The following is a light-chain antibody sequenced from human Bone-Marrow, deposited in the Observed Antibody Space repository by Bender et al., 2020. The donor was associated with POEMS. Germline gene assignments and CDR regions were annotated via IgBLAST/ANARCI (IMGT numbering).Light chain of an antibody. CDR2: SNT. Sequence: QSVLTQAPSVSGAPGQRVTISCTGTTSNIGAGYDVHWYQQFPGTAPKLLIYSNTNRPSGVPDRFSGSKSGTSAYLAITGLQAEDEADYYCAVWDDSLNGWVFGGGTKLTVL. V-gene: IGLV1-40*01. J-gene: IGLJ3*02. CDR3: AVWDDSLNGWV. CDR1: TSNIGAGYD.